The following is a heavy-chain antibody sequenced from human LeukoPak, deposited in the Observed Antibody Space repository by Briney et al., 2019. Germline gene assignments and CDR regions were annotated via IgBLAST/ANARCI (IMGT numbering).Heavy chain of an antibody. CDR3: ARHPVVGVPAAITFDP. CDR2: IYYSGST. V-gene: IGHV4-39*01. D-gene: IGHD2-2*01. CDR1: GGSISSSSYY. Sequence: SETLSLTCTVSGGSISSSSYYWGWIRQPPGKGLEWIGSIYYSGSTYYNPSLKSRVTISVDTSKNQFSLKLSSVTAADTAVCYCARHPVVGVPAAITFDPWGQGTLVTVSS. J-gene: IGHJ5*02.